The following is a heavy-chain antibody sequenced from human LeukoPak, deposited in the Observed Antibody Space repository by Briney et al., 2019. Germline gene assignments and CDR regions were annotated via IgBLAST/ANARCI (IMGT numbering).Heavy chain of an antibody. CDR3: ARDLMFIVDY. V-gene: IGHV3-30-3*01. Sequence: PGGSLRLSCAASGFTFSIFAMHWVRQAPGKGLEWVAIISDDGNIQYYADSVKGRFTISRDSSKNTLFLQLNSLRAEDTAVYYCARDLMFIVDYWGQGTLVTVSS. D-gene: IGHD1-26*01. CDR1: GFTFSIFA. CDR2: ISDDGNIQ. J-gene: IGHJ4*02.